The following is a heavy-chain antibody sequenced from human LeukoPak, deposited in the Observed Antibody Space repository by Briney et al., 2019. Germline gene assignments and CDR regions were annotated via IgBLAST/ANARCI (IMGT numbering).Heavy chain of an antibody. D-gene: IGHD6-13*01. CDR2: IYYSGST. CDR1: GGSISSYY. Sequence: KASETLSLTCTVSGGSISSYYWSWIRQPPGKGLEWIGYIYYSGSTNYNPSLKSRVTISVDTSKNQFSLKLSSVTAADTAVYYCARRRRGIAAAGFDYWGQGTLVTVSS. J-gene: IGHJ4*02. CDR3: ARRRRGIAAAGFDY. V-gene: IGHV4-59*12.